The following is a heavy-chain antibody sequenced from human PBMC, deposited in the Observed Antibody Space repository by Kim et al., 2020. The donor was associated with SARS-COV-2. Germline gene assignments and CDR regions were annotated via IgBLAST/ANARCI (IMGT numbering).Heavy chain of an antibody. V-gene: IGHV3-7*01. D-gene: IGHD2-15*01. CDR1: GFSFTTNW. CDR3: ARDRRYSLDY. CDR2: IKEDGTEK. J-gene: IGHJ4*02. Sequence: GGSLRLSCVVSGFSFTTNWMSWVRQAPGKGLEWVAKIKEDGTEKYYGYSVEGRFTISRDNAKNPLYLQMNGLSAEDTAVYYCARDRRYSLDYWGQGTLVTVSS.